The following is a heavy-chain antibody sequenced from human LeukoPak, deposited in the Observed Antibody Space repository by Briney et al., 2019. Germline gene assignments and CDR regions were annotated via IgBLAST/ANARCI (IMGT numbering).Heavy chain of an antibody. D-gene: IGHD3-22*01. Sequence: GGSPRLSCAASGFTFSSYGMHWVRQAPGKGLEWVAFIRYDGSNKYYADSVKGRFTISRDNSKNTLYLQMNSLRAEDTAVYYCANTGGLYDSSGYYYYSFDYWGQGTLVTVSS. CDR2: IRYDGSNK. J-gene: IGHJ4*02. CDR3: ANTGGLYDSSGYYYYSFDY. CDR1: GFTFSSYG. V-gene: IGHV3-30*02.